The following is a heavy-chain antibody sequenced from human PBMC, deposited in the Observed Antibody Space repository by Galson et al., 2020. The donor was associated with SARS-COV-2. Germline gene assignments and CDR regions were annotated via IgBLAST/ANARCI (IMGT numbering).Heavy chain of an antibody. J-gene: IGHJ3*02. CDR2: ITTNNVKT. Sequence: ASVKVSCKTFGYNFSSYGLTWVRQAPGQGFEWMGWITTNNVKTDYAQKFQGRVIMTTDTSTNTGYMELRSLRSDDTALYYCAREGPDAFDIWGQGTKVTVSS. CDR3: AREGPDAFDI. V-gene: IGHV1-18*01. CDR1: GYNFSSYG.